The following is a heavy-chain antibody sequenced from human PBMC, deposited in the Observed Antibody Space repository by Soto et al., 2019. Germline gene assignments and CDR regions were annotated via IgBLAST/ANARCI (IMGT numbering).Heavy chain of an antibody. CDR1: GFTVSSNY. D-gene: IGHD3-22*01. V-gene: IGHV3-53*01. Sequence: EVQLVESGGGLIQPGGSLRLSCAASGFTVSSNYMNRVRQAPGKGLEWVSVIYTGGTTYYADSVKGRFTISGDSFKNTLYLQMNSVRAEDTAVYYCARATYYYDGRVYGMDVWGQRTTVTVSS. J-gene: IGHJ6*02. CDR3: ARATYYYDGRVYGMDV. CDR2: IYTGGTT.